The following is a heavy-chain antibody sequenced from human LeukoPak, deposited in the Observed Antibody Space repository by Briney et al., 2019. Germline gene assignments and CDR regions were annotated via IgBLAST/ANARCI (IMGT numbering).Heavy chain of an antibody. J-gene: IGHJ4*02. V-gene: IGHV4-59*01. Sequence: SETLSLTCTVSGGSISSYYWSWIRQPPGKGLEWIGYIYYSGSTNYNPSLKSRVTISVDTSKNQFSLKLSSVTAADTAVYHCARSGYHQPFDYWGQGTLVTVPS. D-gene: IGHD3-3*01. CDR3: ARSGYHQPFDY. CDR1: GGSISSYY. CDR2: IYYSGST.